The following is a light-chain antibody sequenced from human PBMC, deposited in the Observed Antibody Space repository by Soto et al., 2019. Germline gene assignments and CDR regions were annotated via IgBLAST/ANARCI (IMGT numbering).Light chain of an antibody. V-gene: IGKV3-20*01. CDR2: DAS. Sequence: IVLTQSPGTLSLAPGERATLSCRASQSVSSSYLVWYQQKPGQTPRLLIYDASSRATGIPDRFSGSGSGTDFTLTISRLEPEDFAVYYCQQYGSSPWTFDQGTKVEIK. CDR1: QSVSSSY. CDR3: QQYGSSPWT. J-gene: IGKJ1*01.